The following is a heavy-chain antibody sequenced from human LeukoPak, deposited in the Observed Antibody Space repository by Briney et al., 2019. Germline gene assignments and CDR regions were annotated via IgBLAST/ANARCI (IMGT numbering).Heavy chain of an antibody. CDR1: GFIVSSSY. CDR2: IYSDGSS. J-gene: IGHJ6*02. Sequence: GGSLRLSCAASGFIVSSSYMSWVRQAPGKGLEWVLVIYSDGSSYYADSVKGRFTISRDNSKNTLYLQMNSLRAEDTAVYYCARGWDSSGGFYYYGMDVWGQGTTVTVSS. CDR3: ARGWDSSGGFYYYGMDV. D-gene: IGHD2-15*01. V-gene: IGHV3-53*01.